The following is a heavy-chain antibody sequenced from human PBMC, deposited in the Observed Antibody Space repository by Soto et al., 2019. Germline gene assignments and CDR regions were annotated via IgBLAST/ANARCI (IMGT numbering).Heavy chain of an antibody. D-gene: IGHD3-16*01. CDR3: ARDHGGGITGE. CDR1: GYTFTSYA. J-gene: IGHJ4*02. Sequence: QVQLVQSGAEGKKPGASVKVSCKASGYTFTSYAISLVRQAPGQGREWMGWISAYNGNTKYAQKLQGRVTMATDTPTSTAYMALRSLRSDDTAVYYWARDHGGGITGEWGQGTLVTVSS. CDR2: ISAYNGNT. V-gene: IGHV1-18*01.